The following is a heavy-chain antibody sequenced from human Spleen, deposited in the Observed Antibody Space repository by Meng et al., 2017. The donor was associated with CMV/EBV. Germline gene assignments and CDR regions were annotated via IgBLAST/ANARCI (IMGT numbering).Heavy chain of an antibody. V-gene: IGHV4-30-4*01. CDR1: GGSINSGDYY. J-gene: IGHJ4*02. CDR2: INSRGKT. Sequence: SETLSLTCAVSGGSINSGDYYWSWFRLPPGRGLEWLGYINSRGKTYSNPSLKIRVSISADTSKNQFSLKLRSVTAADTAVYYCARFPFDYWGQGTLVTVSS. CDR3: ARFPFDY.